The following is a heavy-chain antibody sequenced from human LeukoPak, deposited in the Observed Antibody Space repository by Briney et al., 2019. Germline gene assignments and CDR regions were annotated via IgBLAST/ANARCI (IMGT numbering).Heavy chain of an antibody. J-gene: IGHJ3*02. Sequence: GGSLRLSRIVSGFTFRTYGMSWVRQTPGKGLEWVSAISASAGSTNYADSVKGRFTISRDNSKSTLYLQMNSLRVEDTAVYYCAKDRLLGIGGGSFREPRPDALDIWGHGTLVTVSS. V-gene: IGHV3-23*01. CDR1: GFTFRTYG. CDR2: ISASAGST. CDR3: AKDRLLGIGGGSFREPRPDALDI. D-gene: IGHD2-15*01.